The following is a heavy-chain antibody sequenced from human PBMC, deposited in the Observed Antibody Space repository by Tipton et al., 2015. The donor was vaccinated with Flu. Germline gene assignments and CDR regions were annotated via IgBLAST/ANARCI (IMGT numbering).Heavy chain of an antibody. CDR3: ARRWGGDDFELDY. J-gene: IGHJ4*02. V-gene: IGHV5-51*03. CDR2: IYPGDSDT. D-gene: IGHD2-21*02. Sequence: QLVQSGAEAKKPGESLKISCKGSGYSSTSYWIGWVRQMPGKGLEWKGIIYPGDSDTRYSPSFQGHVTISADKTISPAYLQWSSLKASDTAMYYCARRWGGDDFELDYWGQVTLVAVSS. CDR1: GYSSTSYW.